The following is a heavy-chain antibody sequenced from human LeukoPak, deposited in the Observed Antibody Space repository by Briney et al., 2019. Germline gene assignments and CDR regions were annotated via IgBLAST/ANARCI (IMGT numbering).Heavy chain of an antibody. CDR3: ARVRDGYNDAYDI. V-gene: IGHV1-69*06. D-gene: IGHD5-24*01. CDR1: GGTFSSYA. Sequence: SVKVSCKASGGTFSSYAISWVRQAPGQGLEWMGGIIPIFGTANYAQKFQGRVTITADKSTSTAYMELSSLRSEDTAVYYCARVRDGYNDAYDIWGQGTMVTVHS. J-gene: IGHJ3*02. CDR2: IIPIFGTA.